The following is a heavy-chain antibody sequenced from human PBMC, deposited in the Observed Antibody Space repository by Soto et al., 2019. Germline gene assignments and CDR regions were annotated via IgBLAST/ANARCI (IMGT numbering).Heavy chain of an antibody. CDR2: IANGDNHI. CDR3: ARENGHCTDACNRGAFDI. D-gene: IGHD2-2*01. J-gene: IGHJ3*02. CDR1: GFTFSEYS. Sequence: EVQVVESGGGLVKPGGSLRLSCAASGFTFSEYSFLWVRQAPGKGLEWLSFIANGDNHIFYSDSVKGRFNISRDNAKNSVYLQLNSLRADDSAVYYCARENGHCTDACNRGAFDIWGQGTMVTVSS. V-gene: IGHV3-21*01.